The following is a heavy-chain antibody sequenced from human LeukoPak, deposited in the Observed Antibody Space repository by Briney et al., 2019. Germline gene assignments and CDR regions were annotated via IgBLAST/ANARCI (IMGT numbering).Heavy chain of an antibody. V-gene: IGHV4-59*01. J-gene: IGHJ6*02. Sequence: SETLSLTCTVSGGSISSYYWSWIRQPPGKGLEWIGYIYYSGSTNYNPSLKSRVTISVDTSKNQFSLKLSSVTAADTAVYYCARDLKGGYYGSGSSHLDGMDAWGQGTTVTVSS. CDR1: GGSISSYY. CDR2: IYYSGST. CDR3: ARDLKGGYYGSGSSHLDGMDA. D-gene: IGHD3-10*01.